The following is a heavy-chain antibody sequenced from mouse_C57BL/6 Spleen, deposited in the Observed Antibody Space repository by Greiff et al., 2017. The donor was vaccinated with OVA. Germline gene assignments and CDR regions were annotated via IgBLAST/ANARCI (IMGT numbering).Heavy chain of an antibody. V-gene: IGHV1-19*01. J-gene: IGHJ1*03. CDR2: INPYNGGT. CDR1: GYTFTDYY. CDR3: ARRQSRWYLDV. Sequence: VQLQQSGPVLVKPGASVKMSCKASGYTFTDYYMNWVKQSPGKSLEWIGVINPYNGGTSYNQKFKGKATLTVDKSSSTAYMELNSLTSEDSAFYYCARRQSRWYLDVWGTGTRVTGAS.